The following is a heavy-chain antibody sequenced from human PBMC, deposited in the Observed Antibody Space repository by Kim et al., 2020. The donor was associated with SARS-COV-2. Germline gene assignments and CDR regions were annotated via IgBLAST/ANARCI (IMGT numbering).Heavy chain of an antibody. CDR2: IKQDGSEK. CDR3: AREHIAARPPYYMDV. J-gene: IGHJ6*03. V-gene: IGHV3-7*01. Sequence: GGSLRLSCAASGFTFSDYWMSWVRQAPGKGLEWVANIKQDGSEKYYVDSVKDRFTISRDNAKNSLYLQMNSLRAEDTAVYYCAREHIAARPPYYMDVWGKGTTVIVSS. CDR1: GFTFSDYW. D-gene: IGHD6-6*01.